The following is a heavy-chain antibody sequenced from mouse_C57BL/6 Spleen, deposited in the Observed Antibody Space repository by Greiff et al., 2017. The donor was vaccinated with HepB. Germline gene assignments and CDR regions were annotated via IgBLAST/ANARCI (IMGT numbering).Heavy chain of an antibody. CDR1: GYTFTSYW. V-gene: IGHV1-50*01. CDR3: AREEHYYGSSYEARDY. Sequence: VQLQQPGAELVKPGASVKLSCKASGYTFTSYWMQWVKQRPGQGLEWIGEIDPSDSYTNYNQKFKGKATLTVDTSSSTAYMQLSSLTSEDSAVYYCAREEHYYGSSYEARDYWGQGTSVTVSS. CDR2: IDPSDSYT. J-gene: IGHJ4*01. D-gene: IGHD1-1*01.